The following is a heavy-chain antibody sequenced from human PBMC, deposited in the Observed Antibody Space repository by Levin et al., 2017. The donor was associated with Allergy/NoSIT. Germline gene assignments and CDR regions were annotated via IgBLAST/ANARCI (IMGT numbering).Heavy chain of an antibody. CDR3: AREVTSPWYLDV. Sequence: SQTLSLTCTVSGASINNYYWSWVRQPPGKGLEWIGYIYYSGTTNYNPSLKSRVTISLDTSNNQFSLRLASGTAADTALYYCAREVTSPWYLDVWGRGILVTVSS. CDR1: GASINNYY. J-gene: IGHJ2*01. D-gene: IGHD2-21*02. CDR2: IYYSGTT. V-gene: IGHV4-59*12.